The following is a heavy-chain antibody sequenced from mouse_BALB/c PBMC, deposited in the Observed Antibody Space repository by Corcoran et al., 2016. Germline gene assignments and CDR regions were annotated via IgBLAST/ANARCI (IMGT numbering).Heavy chain of an antibody. CDR3: ARNPHYYGSSPYYFDY. Sequence: DVQLQESGPGLVKPSQSLSLTCSVTGYSITNGYYWNWIRQFPGNKLEWMGYISYDGSNNYNPSLKNRISITRDTSKNQFFLKLNSVTTEDTATYYCARNPHYYGSSPYYFDYWGQGTTLTVSS. CDR2: ISYDGSN. D-gene: IGHD1-1*01. CDR1: GYSITNGYY. V-gene: IGHV3-6*02. J-gene: IGHJ2*01.